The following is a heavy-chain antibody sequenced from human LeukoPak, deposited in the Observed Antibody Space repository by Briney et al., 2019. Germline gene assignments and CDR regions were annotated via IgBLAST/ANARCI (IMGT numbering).Heavy chain of an antibody. V-gene: IGHV3-48*03. D-gene: IGHD3-22*01. CDR2: ISSSGSTI. Sequence: PGGSLRLSCAASGFTFSSYEMNWVRQAPGKGLEWVSYISSSGSTIYYADSVKGRFTISRDNDKNSLYLQMNSLRAEDTAVYYCARDSKWRKEVVVIPYYYYYGMDVWGQGTTVTVSS. CDR3: ARDSKWRKEVVVIPYYYYYGMDV. CDR1: GFTFSSYE. J-gene: IGHJ6*02.